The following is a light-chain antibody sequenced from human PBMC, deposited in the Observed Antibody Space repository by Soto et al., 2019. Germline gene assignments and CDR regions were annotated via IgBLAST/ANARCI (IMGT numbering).Light chain of an antibody. V-gene: IGKV3-20*01. Sequence: EIVLTQSPGILSLSPGERGTLSCRASQSVSSSYFAWYQQKPGQAPRLLIYGGFSRATGIPDRFSGSGSGTAFTLTISRLLPEDFAVYYCQQYGSSPRLTFGGGTKVEIK. CDR1: QSVSSSY. CDR3: QQYGSSPRLT. CDR2: GGF. J-gene: IGKJ4*01.